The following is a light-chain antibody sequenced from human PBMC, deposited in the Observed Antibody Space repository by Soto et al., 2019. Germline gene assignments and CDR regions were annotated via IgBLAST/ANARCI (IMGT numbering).Light chain of an antibody. V-gene: IGKV3-11*01. Sequence: EIVLTQSPATLSLSRGERATLSCRASQSVSSYLAWYQQKPGQAPRLLIYDASNRATGIPARFSGSGSGTDFTLTISSLEPEDFAVYYCQQRSNWPTTFGQGTRLEIK. J-gene: IGKJ5*01. CDR3: QQRSNWPTT. CDR1: QSVSSY. CDR2: DAS.